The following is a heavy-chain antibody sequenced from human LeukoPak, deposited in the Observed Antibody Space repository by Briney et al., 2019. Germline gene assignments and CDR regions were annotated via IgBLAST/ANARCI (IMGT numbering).Heavy chain of an antibody. CDR1: GGSISSSNYY. J-gene: IGHJ5*02. CDR3: ARALGRLSWFDP. CDR2: IYYSGST. Sequence: PSETLSLTCSVSGGSISSSNYYWGWIRQPPEKGLEWIGSIYYSGSTYYNPSLKSRVTISVDTSKNQFSLKVKSVTAADTAVYYCARALGRLSWFDPWGRGTLVTVSS. V-gene: IGHV4-39*07. D-gene: IGHD7-27*01.